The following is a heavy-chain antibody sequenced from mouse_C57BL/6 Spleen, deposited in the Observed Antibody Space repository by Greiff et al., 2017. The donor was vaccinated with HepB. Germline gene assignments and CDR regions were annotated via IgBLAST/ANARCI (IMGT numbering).Heavy chain of an antibody. D-gene: IGHD2-1*01. V-gene: IGHV5-16*01. CDR1: GFTFSDYY. Sequence: EVQRVESEGGLVQPGSSMKLSCTASGFTFSDYYMAWVRQVPEKGLEWVANINYDGSSTYYLDSLKSRFIISRDNAKNILYLQMSSLKSEDTATYYCARDRGNYGFDYWGQGTSVTVSS. CDR3: ARDRGNYGFDY. CDR2: INYDGSST. J-gene: IGHJ4*01.